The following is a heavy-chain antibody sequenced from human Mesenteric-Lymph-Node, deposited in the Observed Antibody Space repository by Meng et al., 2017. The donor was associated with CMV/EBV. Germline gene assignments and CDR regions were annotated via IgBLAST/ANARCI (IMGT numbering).Heavy chain of an antibody. Sequence: FGFKNAWMNWVRQAPGKGLEWIGRVKGKSDGETTEYGTPVKGRFTVSRDDSKNILYLQMNSLKTDDTAVYYCTTCPGYDYCRYFDLWGRGTLVTVSS. V-gene: IGHV3-15*01. CDR2: VKGKSDGETT. CDR3: TTCPGYDYCRYFDL. J-gene: IGHJ2*01. CDR1: FGFKNAW. D-gene: IGHD3/OR15-3a*01.